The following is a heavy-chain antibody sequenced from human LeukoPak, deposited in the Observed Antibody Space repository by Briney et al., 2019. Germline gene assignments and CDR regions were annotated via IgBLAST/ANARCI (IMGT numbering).Heavy chain of an antibody. Sequence: GGSLRLSCAASGFTFSSYWMSWVRQAPGKGLEWVANIKEDGSEKYNVDSVKGRFTISRDNAKNSLYLQMNSLRAEDTAVYYCARGTLLPAGYYFDYWGQGTLVTVSS. D-gene: IGHD2-2*01. CDR2: IKEDGSEK. CDR3: ARGTLLPAGYYFDY. V-gene: IGHV3-7*01. J-gene: IGHJ4*02. CDR1: GFTFSSYW.